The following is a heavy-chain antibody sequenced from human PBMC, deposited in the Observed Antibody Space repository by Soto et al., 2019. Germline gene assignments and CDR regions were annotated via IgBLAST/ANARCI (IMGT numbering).Heavy chain of an antibody. D-gene: IGHD2-2*01. CDR3: AKTGCGRYCSSTICFHFDY. V-gene: IGHV3-23*01. Sequence: EVQVLESGGGLVQPGGSLRLSCVASGFTFTTYAMTWVRQAPGKGLEWVSIISGSGGSTHYADSVKGRFIISRDDSKNTLYLQMNGLRAEDTAVYYCAKTGCGRYCSSTICFHFDYCGQGTLVTVSS. J-gene: IGHJ4*02. CDR1: GFTFTTYA. CDR2: ISGSGGST.